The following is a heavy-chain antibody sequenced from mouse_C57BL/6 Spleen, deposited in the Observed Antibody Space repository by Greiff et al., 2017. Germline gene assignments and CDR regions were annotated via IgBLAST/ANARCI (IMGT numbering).Heavy chain of an antibody. CDR2: IYPGNSDT. Sequence: VQLQQSGTVLARPGASVKMSCKTSGYTFTSYWMHWVKQRPGQGLEWIGAIYPGNSDTSYNQKFKGKAKLTAVTSASTAYMELSSLTNEDSAVYYCTRDSNYEENYFDYWGQGTTLTVSS. J-gene: IGHJ2*01. CDR3: TRDSNYEENYFDY. V-gene: IGHV1-5*01. CDR1: GYTFTSYW. D-gene: IGHD2-5*01.